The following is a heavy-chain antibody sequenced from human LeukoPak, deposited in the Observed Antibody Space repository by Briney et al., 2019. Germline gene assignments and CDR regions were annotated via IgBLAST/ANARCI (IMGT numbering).Heavy chain of an antibody. D-gene: IGHD3-10*01. J-gene: IGHJ4*02. CDR1: GGTFSSYA. CDR2: IIPILGIA. Sequence: SVKVSCKASGGTFSSYAISWVRQAPGQGLEWMGRIIPILGIANYAQKFQGRVTITADKSTSTAYMELSSLRSEDTAVYYCARGGSGSYPIDYWGQGTLVTVSS. CDR3: ARGGSGSYPIDY. V-gene: IGHV1-69*04.